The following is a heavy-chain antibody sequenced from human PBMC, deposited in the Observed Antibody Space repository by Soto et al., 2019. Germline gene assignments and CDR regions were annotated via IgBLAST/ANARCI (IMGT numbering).Heavy chain of an antibody. D-gene: IGHD5-12*01. CDR1: GGSISSSNL. J-gene: IGHJ6*02. Sequence: PSETLSLTCAVSGGSISSSNLWSCVRQPPGKGLEWIGEIYHSGSTNYNPSLKSRVTISVDKSKNQFSLKLSSVTAADTAVYYCARDLVATSLTPKYYYYGMDVWGQGTTVTVYS. CDR2: IYHSGST. CDR3: ARDLVATSLTPKYYYYGMDV. V-gene: IGHV4-4*02.